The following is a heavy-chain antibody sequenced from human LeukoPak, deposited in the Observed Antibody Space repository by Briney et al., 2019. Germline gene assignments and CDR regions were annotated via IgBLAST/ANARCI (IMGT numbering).Heavy chain of an antibody. J-gene: IGHJ4*02. Sequence: PGRSLRLSCAASGFTFDDYAMHWVRQAPGKGLEWVSGISWNSGSIGYADSVKGRFTISRDNAKNSLYLQMNSLRAEDTALYYCAKFDGYNTQPDYWGQGTLVTVSS. CDR2: ISWNSGSI. D-gene: IGHD5-24*01. CDR3: AKFDGYNTQPDY. CDR1: GFTFDDYA. V-gene: IGHV3-9*01.